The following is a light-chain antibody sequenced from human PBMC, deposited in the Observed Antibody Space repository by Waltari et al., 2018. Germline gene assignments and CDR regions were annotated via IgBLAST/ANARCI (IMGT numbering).Light chain of an antibody. CDR3: CSYAGSYTWV. CDR2: DVR. V-gene: IGLV2-11*01. Sequence: QSALTQPRSVSGSPGQSVTVSCTGTSSNVGGSNYVPWYQQLPGKAPKLMIYDVRKRPSGVPDRFSGSKSGNTASLTISGLQPDDEADYYCCSYAGSYTWVFGGGTTLTVL. CDR1: SSNVGGSNY. J-gene: IGLJ3*02.